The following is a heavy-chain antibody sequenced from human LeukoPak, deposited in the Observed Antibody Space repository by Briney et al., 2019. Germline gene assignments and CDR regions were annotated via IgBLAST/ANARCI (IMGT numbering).Heavy chain of an antibody. CDR3: AKDFTYCGGDCYSYYYYGMDV. J-gene: IGHJ6*02. CDR1: GFIFNSYG. CDR2: ISYDGSNK. Sequence: GGSLRLSCAASGFIFNSYGMHWVRQAPGKGLEWVAVISYDGSNKYYADSVKGRFTISRDNSKNTLYLQMNSLRAEDTAVYYCAKDFTYCGGDCYSYYYYGMDVWGQGTTVTVSS. D-gene: IGHD2-21*02. V-gene: IGHV3-30*18.